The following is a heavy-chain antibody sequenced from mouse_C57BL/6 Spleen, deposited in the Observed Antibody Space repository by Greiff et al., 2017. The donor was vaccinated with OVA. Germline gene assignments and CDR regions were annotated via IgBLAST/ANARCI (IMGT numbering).Heavy chain of an antibody. V-gene: IGHV1-72*01. Sequence: QVQLQQPGAELVKPGASVTLSCKASGYTFTSYWMHWVKQRPGRGLEWIGRIDPNSGGTKYNEKFKSKATLTVDKPSSTAYMQLSSLTSEDSAVYYCARGGTWNYYAMDYWGQGTSVTVSS. CDR1: GYTFTSYW. D-gene: IGHD3-3*01. J-gene: IGHJ4*01. CDR2: IDPNSGGT. CDR3: ARGGTWNYYAMDY.